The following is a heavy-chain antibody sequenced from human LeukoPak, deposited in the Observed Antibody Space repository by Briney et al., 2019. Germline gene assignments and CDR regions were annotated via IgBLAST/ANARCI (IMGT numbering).Heavy chain of an antibody. V-gene: IGHV3-48*01. D-gene: IGHD7-27*01. J-gene: IGHJ4*02. CDR1: GFTFSSYS. Sequence: PGGSLRLSCAASGFTFSSYSMNWVRQAPGKGLEWVSYISSSSSTIYYADSVKGRFTISRDNAKNSLYLQMNSLRAEDTALYYCVQDWAWGAFGSWGQGTLVTVSS. CDR3: VQDWAWGAFGS. CDR2: ISSSSSTI.